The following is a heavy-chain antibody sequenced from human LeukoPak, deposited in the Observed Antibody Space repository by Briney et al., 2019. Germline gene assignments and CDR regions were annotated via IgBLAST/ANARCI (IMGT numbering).Heavy chain of an antibody. Sequence: PSETLSLTCTVSGVSISSYYWSWIRQPPGKGLEWIGYIYYSGSTNYNTSLKSRVTISVDTSKNQFSLKLSSVTAADTAVYYCARGSRGAFDIWGQGTMVTVSS. CDR1: GVSISSYY. V-gene: IGHV4-59*01. CDR3: ARGSRGAFDI. J-gene: IGHJ3*02. CDR2: IYYSGST.